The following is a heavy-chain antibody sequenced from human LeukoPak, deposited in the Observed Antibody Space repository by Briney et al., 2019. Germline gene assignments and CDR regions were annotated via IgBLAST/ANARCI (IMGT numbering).Heavy chain of an antibody. J-gene: IGHJ3*02. D-gene: IGHD3-22*01. CDR2: INWNGDST. V-gene: IGHV3-20*04. CDR3: AREHYYDSSGYYWGAFDI. CDR1: GFTFDDYG. Sequence: GGSLRLSCAASGFTFDDYGMNWVRQAPGKGLEWVSGINWNGDSTGYADSVKGRLTISRDNAKNSLYLQMNSLRAEDTALYYCAREHYYDSSGYYWGAFDIWGQGTMVTVSS.